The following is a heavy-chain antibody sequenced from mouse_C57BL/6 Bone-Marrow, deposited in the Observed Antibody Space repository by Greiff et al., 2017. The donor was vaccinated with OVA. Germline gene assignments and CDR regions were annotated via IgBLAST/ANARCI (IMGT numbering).Heavy chain of an antibody. J-gene: IGHJ3*01. CDR2: IYPGSGST. D-gene: IGHD1-1*01. CDR3: AREPHYYGSGWTWFAY. V-gene: IGHV1-55*01. CDR1: GYTFTSYW. Sequence: VQLQQPGAELVKPGASVKMSCKASGYTFTSYWITWVKQRPGQGLEWIGDIYPGSGSTNYNEKFKSKATLTVDTSSSTAYMQLSSLTSEDSAVYYCAREPHYYGSGWTWFAYWGQGTLVTVSA.